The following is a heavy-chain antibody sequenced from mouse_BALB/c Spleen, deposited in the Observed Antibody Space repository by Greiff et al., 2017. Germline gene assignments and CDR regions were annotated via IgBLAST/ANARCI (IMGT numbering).Heavy chain of an antibody. D-gene: IGHD2-1*01. J-gene: IGHJ4*01. CDR1: GFTFSSYT. V-gene: IGHV5-12-2*01. Sequence: EVQRVESGGGLVQPGGSLKLSCAASGFTFSSYTMSWVRQTPEKRLEWVAYISNGGGSTYYPDTVKGRFTISRDNAKNTLYLQMSSLKSEDTAMYYCARQGRNYEAMDYWGQGTSVTVSS. CDR2: ISNGGGST. CDR3: ARQGRNYEAMDY.